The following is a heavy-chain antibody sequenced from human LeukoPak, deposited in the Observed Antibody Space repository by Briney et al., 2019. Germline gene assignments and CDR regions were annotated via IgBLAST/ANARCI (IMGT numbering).Heavy chain of an antibody. V-gene: IGHV1-69*01. CDR1: GGTFSSYA. J-gene: IGHJ6*02. CDR2: IIPIFGTA. Sequence: GASVKVSCTASGGTFSSYAISWVRQAPGQGLEWMGGIIPIFGTANYAQKFQGRVTITADESTSTAYMELSSLRSEDTAVYYCASGVVVPAATYYYYYGMDVWGQGTTVTVSS. D-gene: IGHD2-2*01. CDR3: ASGVVVPAATYYYYYGMDV.